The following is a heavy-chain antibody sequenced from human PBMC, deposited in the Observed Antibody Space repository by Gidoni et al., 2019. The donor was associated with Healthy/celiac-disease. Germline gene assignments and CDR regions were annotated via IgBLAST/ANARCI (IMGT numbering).Heavy chain of an antibody. Sequence: GLSWVGFIRSNAYGGTTEYAASVKGRFTISRDDSKSIAYLQMNSLKTEETAVYYCTRDPYYYDTPRGYYWGQGTLVTVSS. D-gene: IGHD3-22*01. J-gene: IGHJ4*02. CDR2: IRSNAYGGTT. CDR3: TRDPYYYDTPRGYY. V-gene: IGHV3-49*02.